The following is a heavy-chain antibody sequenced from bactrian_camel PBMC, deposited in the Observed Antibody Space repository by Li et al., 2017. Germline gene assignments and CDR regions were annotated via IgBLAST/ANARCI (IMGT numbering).Heavy chain of an antibody. CDR3: AMKRSGTCWAAPASYDS. V-gene: IGHV3S40*01. CDR1: GFTFRNYD. Sequence: DVQLVESGGGLVQPGGSLRLSCAASGFTFRNYDMTWVRQAPGKGLEWVSSIARDGGTTYYADAKKGRFTISRDNAKNSVDLQMNNLKPEDTGMYYCAMKRSGTCWAAPASYDSWGQGTQVTVS. D-gene: IGHD6*01. J-gene: IGHJ6*01. CDR2: IARDGGTT.